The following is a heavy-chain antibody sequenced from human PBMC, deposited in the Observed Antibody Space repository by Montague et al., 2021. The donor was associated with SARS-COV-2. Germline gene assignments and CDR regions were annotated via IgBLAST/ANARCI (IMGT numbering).Heavy chain of an antibody. D-gene: IGHD6-19*01. CDR2: INSDGSST. CDR1: GFTFNTYY. J-gene: IGHJ4*02. CDR3: TRDREPWLLQYYFDY. V-gene: IGHV3-74*01. Sequence: SLRLSCAASGFTFNTYYIHWVRQALGKGLVWVSRINSDGSSTTYADSVKGRFTITRDNAKNTVYLKMNSLRDEDTAVYYCTRDREPWLLQYYFDYWGQGARVTISS.